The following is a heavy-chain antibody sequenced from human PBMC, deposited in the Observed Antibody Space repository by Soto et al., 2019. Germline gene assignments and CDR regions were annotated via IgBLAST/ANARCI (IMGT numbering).Heavy chain of an antibody. J-gene: IGHJ6*02. CDR3: ARYAKNYYEGLDV. CDR1: GGSTSSSSYY. CDR2: IYYSGST. V-gene: IGHV4-39*01. Sequence: PSETLSLTCTVSGGSTSSSSYYWGWIRQPPGKGLEWIGSIYYSGSTYYRRALKSRVTISVDTSKTQFSLRRYYVTAADTAVYYCARYAKNYYEGLDVWGRGTTVTVSS.